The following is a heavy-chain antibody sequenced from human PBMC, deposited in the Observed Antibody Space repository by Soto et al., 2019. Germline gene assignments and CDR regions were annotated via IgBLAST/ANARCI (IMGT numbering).Heavy chain of an antibody. Sequence: PGRSLRLSCAASGFTFSDYYMSWIRQAPGKGLEWVSYISSSGSTIYYADSVKGRFTISRDNAKNSLYLQMNSLRAEDTAVYYCARDEVLDWNHRGHWFDPWGQGTPVTVSS. V-gene: IGHV3-11*01. CDR1: GFTFSDYY. J-gene: IGHJ5*02. CDR3: ARDEVLDWNHRGHWFDP. D-gene: IGHD1-1*01. CDR2: ISSSGSTI.